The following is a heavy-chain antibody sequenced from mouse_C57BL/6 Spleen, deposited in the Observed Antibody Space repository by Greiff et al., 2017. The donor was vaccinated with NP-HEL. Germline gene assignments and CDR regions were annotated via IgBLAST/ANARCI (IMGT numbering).Heavy chain of an antibody. CDR1: GYTFTSYW. V-gene: IGHV1-52*01. CDR3: ARDYGNYHWYFDV. J-gene: IGHJ1*03. D-gene: IGHD2-1*01. Sequence: QVQLQQPGAELVRPGSSVKLSCKASGYTFTSYWMHWVKQRPIQGLEWIGNIDPSDSETHYNQKFKDKATLTVDKSSSTAYMQLSSLTSEDSAVYYCARDYGNYHWYFDVWGTGTTVTVSS. CDR2: IDPSDSET.